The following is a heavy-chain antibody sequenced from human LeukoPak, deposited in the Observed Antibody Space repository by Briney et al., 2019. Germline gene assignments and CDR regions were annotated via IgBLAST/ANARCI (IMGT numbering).Heavy chain of an antibody. CDR3: ARSIAACAAFDI. Sequence: LSLTCAVSGGSISSGGYSWSWLRQPPGKGLEWIRYIYHSGRTYYNPSLKSRVTISVDRSKNQFSLKLSSVTAADTAVYYCARSIAACAAFDIWGQGTMVTVSS. J-gene: IGHJ3*02. V-gene: IGHV4-30-2*01. CDR2: IYHSGRT. D-gene: IGHD6-6*01. CDR1: GGSISSGGYS.